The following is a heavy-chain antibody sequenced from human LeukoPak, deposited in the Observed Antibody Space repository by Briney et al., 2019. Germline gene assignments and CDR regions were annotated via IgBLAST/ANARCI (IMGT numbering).Heavy chain of an antibody. V-gene: IGHV3-7*01. CDR1: GFTFSNYW. J-gene: IGHJ3*02. CDR3: ARDRGAGDYPLGACDI. CDR2: IKQDGSEK. Sequence: GGSLRLSCTASGFTFSNYWMSWVRQAPGQGLEWVANIKQDGSEKYYVDSATGRFTVSRDNAKNSLYLQMNSLRAEDTAVYYCARDRGAGDYPLGACDIWGQGTMVTVSS. D-gene: IGHD4-17*01.